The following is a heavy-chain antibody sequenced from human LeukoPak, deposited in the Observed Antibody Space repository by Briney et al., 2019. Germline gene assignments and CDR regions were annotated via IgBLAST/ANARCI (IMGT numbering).Heavy chain of an antibody. D-gene: IGHD3-10*01. Sequence: PSETLSLTCTVSGGSFEHYYWGWIRQPPGKGLEWIGYVYYSGSTDYSPSLKSRLTISADMSKNQFSLKLRSVSAADTAVYYCASHRRSHGSEYWGQGILVTVSS. V-gene: IGHV4-59*01. CDR1: GGSFEHYY. CDR2: VYYSGST. J-gene: IGHJ4*02. CDR3: ASHRRSHGSEY.